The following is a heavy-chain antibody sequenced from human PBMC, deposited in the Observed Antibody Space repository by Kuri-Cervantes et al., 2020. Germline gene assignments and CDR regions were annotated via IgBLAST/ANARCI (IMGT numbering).Heavy chain of an antibody. D-gene: IGHD6-13*01. J-gene: IGHJ5*02. CDR3: ARVFVEAAASTQTFDP. CDR1: GGSISSSNW. CDR2: IYHSGST. Sequence: SETLSLTCAVSGGSISSSNWWSWVRQPPGKGLEWIGEIYHSGSTNYNPSLKSRVTISVDTSKNQFSLKLSSVTAADTAVYYCARVFVEAAASTQTFDPWGQGTLVTVSS. V-gene: IGHV4-4*02.